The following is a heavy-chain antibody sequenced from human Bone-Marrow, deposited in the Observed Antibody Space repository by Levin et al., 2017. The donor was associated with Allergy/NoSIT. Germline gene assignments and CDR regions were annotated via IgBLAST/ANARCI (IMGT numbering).Heavy chain of an antibody. Sequence: GGSLRLSCAASGFTFSSYTMNWVRQAPGKGLEWVSSISGASTYIFYADSVKGRFTISRDNAKNSLYLQMNSLRAEDTAVYYCARDRPDYGSYHAFHIWGQGTMVTVSS. D-gene: IGHD4-17*01. CDR3: ARDRPDYGSYHAFHI. J-gene: IGHJ3*02. CDR1: GFTFSSYT. V-gene: IGHV3-21*01. CDR2: ISGASTYI.